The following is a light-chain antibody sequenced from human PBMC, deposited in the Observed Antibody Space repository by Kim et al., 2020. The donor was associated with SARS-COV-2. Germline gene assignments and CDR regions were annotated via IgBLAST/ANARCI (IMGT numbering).Light chain of an antibody. Sequence: VSPGERATLSCKASQSVSSNLAWYQQKPGQAPRLLIYGASTRATGIPARFSGSGSGTEFTLTISSLQSEDFAVYYCQQYNNWPLYTFGQGTKLEIK. J-gene: IGKJ2*01. V-gene: IGKV3-15*01. CDR1: QSVSSN. CDR2: GAS. CDR3: QQYNNWPLYT.